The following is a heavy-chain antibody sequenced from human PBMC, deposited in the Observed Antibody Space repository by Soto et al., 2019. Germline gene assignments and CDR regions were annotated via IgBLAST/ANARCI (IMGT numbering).Heavy chain of an antibody. CDR1: GGSISRYY. V-gene: IGHV4-59*01. CDR2: IYYSGST. J-gene: IGHJ4*02. Sequence: PSETLSLTCTVSGGSISRYYWSWIRQPPGKGLEWIGYIYYSGSTNYNPSLKSRVTISVDTSKNQFSLKLSSVTAADTAVYYCARRYAGNFDYWGQGTLVTVSS. CDR3: ARRYAGNFDY. D-gene: IGHD2-8*01.